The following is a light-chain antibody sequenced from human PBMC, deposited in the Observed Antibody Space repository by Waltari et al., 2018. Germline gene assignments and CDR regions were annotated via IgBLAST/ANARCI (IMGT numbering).Light chain of an antibody. CDR3: AAWDGGLKVRL. CDR2: RND. Sequence: TISCSGSSPNIGSNYVFWYQQFPGTAPRLLIYRNDQRPSGVPERFSGSKSGTSASLAINGLRSEDEADYYCAAWDGGLKVRLFGGGTKLTVL. CDR1: SPNIGSNY. V-gene: IGLV1-47*01. J-gene: IGLJ3*02.